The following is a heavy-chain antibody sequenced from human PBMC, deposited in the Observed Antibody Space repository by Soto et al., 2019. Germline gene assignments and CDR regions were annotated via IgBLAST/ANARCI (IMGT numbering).Heavy chain of an antibody. V-gene: IGHV4-31*03. CDR2: IYYSGST. CDR3: GGEAGVFTTGWYAF. D-gene: IGHD3-3*01. J-gene: IGHJ4*02. Sequence: PSDTLSLTCTVSCGSISSGGYYWSWIRQHPGKGLDWIGYIYYSGSTYYNPSLKSRVTISVDTSKNQFSLKLSSVTAANTAVYYCGGEAGVFTTGWYAFWGEGAVVNVSS. CDR1: CGSISSGGYY.